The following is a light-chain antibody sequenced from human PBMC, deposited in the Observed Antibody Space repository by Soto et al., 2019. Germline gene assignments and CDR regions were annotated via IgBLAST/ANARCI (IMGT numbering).Light chain of an antibody. CDR3: QQYNRYSLT. CDR1: QSISSW. J-gene: IGKJ4*01. CDR2: DAS. V-gene: IGKV1-5*01. Sequence: DIQMFQSPSTLSASVGDRVTITCRASQSISSWLAWYQQKPGKAPKLLIYDASSLESGVPSRFSGSGSDTEFTLTINNLQPDDFATYHCQQYNRYSLTFGGGTKV.